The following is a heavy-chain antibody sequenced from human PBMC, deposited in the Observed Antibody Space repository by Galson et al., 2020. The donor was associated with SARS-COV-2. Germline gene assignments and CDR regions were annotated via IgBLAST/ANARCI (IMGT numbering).Heavy chain of an antibody. D-gene: IGHD3-22*01. CDR2: IIPIFGTA. CDR3: ASHSRYYDNSCDYHDY. CDR1: GGTFSSYA. J-gene: IGHJ4*02. Sequence: SVKVSCKASGGTFSSYAISWVRQAPGQGLEWMGGIIPIFGTANYAQKFQGRVTITADESTSTAYMELSSLRSEDTAVYYCASHSRYYDNSCDYHDYWGQGTLVTVSS. V-gene: IGHV1-69*13.